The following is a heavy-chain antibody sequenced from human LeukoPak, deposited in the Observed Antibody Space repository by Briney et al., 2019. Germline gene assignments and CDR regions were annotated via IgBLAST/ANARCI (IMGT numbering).Heavy chain of an antibody. V-gene: IGHV4-39*02. CDR3: ARDSSGWSFDY. CDR1: GGSISSATYY. Sequence: SETLSLTCTVSGGSISSATYYWSWIRQPPGKGLEWIGAIYFSGSTYYNPSLKSRVTISVDTSGNQFSLKLSSVTAADTAVYYCARDSSGWSFDYWGQGTLVTVSS. CDR2: IYFSGST. J-gene: IGHJ4*02. D-gene: IGHD6-19*01.